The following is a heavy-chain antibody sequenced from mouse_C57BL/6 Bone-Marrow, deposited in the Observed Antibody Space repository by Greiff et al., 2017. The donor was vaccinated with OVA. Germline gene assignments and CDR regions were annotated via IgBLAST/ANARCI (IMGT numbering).Heavy chain of an antibody. CDR3: ARWGQLRLWFAY. Sequence: LVEPGASVKIPCTASGYTFTDYNMDWVKQSHGKSLEWIGDINPNNGGTIYNQKFKGKATLTVDKSSSTAYMELRSLTSEDTAVYYCARWGQLRLWFAYWGQGTLVTVSA. V-gene: IGHV1-18*01. D-gene: IGHD3-2*02. J-gene: IGHJ3*01. CDR2: INPNNGGT. CDR1: GYTFTDYN.